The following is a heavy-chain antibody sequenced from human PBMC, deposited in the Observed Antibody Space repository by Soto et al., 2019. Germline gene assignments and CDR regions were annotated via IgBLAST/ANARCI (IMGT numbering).Heavy chain of an antibody. D-gene: IGHD2-15*01. V-gene: IGHV3-74*03. J-gene: IGHJ4*02. CDR1: GLTFRTYW. CDR2: VYNDGDST. Sequence: EVQLVESGGGLVQPGGSLRLSCAASGLTFRTYWVIWVRQAPGKGLVWVSRVYNDGDSTLHAASVTGRFTISRDNAKNKVYLQMSDLRVEDTAMYYCEVRPGYSTGGAYWGRGTLVPASS. CDR3: EVRPGYSTGGAY.